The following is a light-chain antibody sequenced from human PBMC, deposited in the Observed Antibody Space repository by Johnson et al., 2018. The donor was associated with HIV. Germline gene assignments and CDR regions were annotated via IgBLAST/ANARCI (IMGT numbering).Light chain of an antibody. CDR3: GTWDNSLSIGYV. CDR1: GSNIGSHY. CDR2: END. V-gene: IGLV1-51*02. J-gene: IGLJ1*01. Sequence: QPVLTQPPSVSAAPGQRVTISCSGRGSNIGSHYVSWYQQLPGTAPKLLIFENDKRPSGIPDRFSGSKSGTSATLGITGLQAGDEADYYCGTWDNSLSIGYVFGTWTKVTVL.